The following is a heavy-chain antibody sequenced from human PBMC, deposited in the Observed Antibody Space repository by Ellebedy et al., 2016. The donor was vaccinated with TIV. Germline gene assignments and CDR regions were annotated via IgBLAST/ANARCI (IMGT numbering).Heavy chain of an antibody. CDR2: ISYDGSNK. J-gene: IGHJ4*02. Sequence: GESLKISCAASGFTFSSYAMHWVRQAPGKGLEWVAVISYDGSNKYYADSVKGRFTISRDNSKNTLYLQMNSLRAEDTAVYYCARDIAVAGRDYWGQGTLVTVSS. CDR3: ARDIAVAGRDY. V-gene: IGHV3-30-3*01. CDR1: GFTFSSYA. D-gene: IGHD6-19*01.